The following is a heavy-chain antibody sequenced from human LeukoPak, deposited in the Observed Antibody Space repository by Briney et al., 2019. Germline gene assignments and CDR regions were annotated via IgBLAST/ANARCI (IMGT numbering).Heavy chain of an antibody. D-gene: IGHD4-17*01. Sequence: GGSLRLSCAASGFTFSSYAMNWVRQAPGKGLEWVAVISYDGSNKYYADSVKGRFTISRDNSKNTLYLQMNSLRAEDTAVYYCARDLRDYGDYSPLFDYWGQGTLVTVSS. CDR3: ARDLRDYGDYSPLFDY. J-gene: IGHJ4*02. V-gene: IGHV3-30*04. CDR2: ISYDGSNK. CDR1: GFTFSSYA.